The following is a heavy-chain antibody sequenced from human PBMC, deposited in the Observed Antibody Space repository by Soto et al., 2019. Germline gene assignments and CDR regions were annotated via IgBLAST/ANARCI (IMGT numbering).Heavy chain of an antibody. D-gene: IGHD6-13*01. Sequence: PGGSLRLSCAASGFTFSSYAMSWVRQAPGKGLEWVSAISGSGGGTYYADSVKGRFTISRDNSKNTLYLQMNSLRAEDTAVYYFAINIWSSSWPFDYHGMDVWGQGTTVTVSS. CDR1: GFTFSSYA. V-gene: IGHV3-23*01. CDR3: AINIWSSSWPFDYHGMDV. CDR2: ISGSGGGT. J-gene: IGHJ6*02.